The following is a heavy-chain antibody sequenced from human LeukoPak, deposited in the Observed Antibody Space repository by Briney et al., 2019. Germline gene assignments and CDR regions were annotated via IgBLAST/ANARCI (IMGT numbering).Heavy chain of an antibody. CDR3: AREVKCGGGDCYRFDY. CDR2: INQSGST. D-gene: IGHD2-21*02. V-gene: IGHV4-34*01. J-gene: IGHJ4*02. CDR1: GGSFSVHY. Sequence: SETLSLTCAVSGGSFSVHYWSWIRQPPGKGLEWIGEINQSGSTTYNPSLKSRVTLSVDTSKNQFSLKLSSVTAADTAVYYCAREVKCGGGDCYRFDYWGQGTLVTVSS.